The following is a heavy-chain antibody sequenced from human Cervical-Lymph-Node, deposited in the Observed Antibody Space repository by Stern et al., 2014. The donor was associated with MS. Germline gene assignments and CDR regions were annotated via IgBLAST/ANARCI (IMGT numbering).Heavy chain of an antibody. Sequence: QMQLVQSGGGVVQPWRSLRLSCAASGFTFSSYGMHWVRQAPGKGLEWVAVISYDGSNKYYADSVKGRFTISRDNSKNTLYLQMNSLRAEDTAVYYCAKESGYQLLLRFAYWGQGTLVTVSS. CDR1: GFTFSSYG. CDR3: AKESGYQLLLRFAY. J-gene: IGHJ4*02. V-gene: IGHV3-30*18. D-gene: IGHD2-2*01. CDR2: ISYDGSNK.